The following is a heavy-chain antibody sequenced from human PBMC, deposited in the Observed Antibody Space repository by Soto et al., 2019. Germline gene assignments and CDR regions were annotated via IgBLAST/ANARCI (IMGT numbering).Heavy chain of an antibody. CDR2: IIPMFGTA. J-gene: IGHJ4*02. CDR3: ARVGPANYYDSSGYYSPLDY. Sequence: QVQLVQSGAEVKKPGSSVKVSCKASGDTFSSYAINWVRQAPGQGLEWMGGIIPMFGTANYAQKFKGRVTITAGESTSTVYMELGSLRSEDTAVYYCARVGPANYYDSSGYYSPLDYWGQGTLVTVSS. V-gene: IGHV1-69*01. D-gene: IGHD3-22*01. CDR1: GDTFSSYA.